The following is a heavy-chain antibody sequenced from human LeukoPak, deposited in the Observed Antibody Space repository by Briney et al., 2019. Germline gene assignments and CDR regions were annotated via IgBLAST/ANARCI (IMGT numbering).Heavy chain of an antibody. Sequence: ASVKVSCKASGYTFTGYYMHWVRQAPGQGLGWMGWINPNSGDTNYAQKFQGRVTMTTDTSTSTAYVELRSLRSDDTAVYYCARFPLYYISNWHYYFDYWGQGTLLTVSS. J-gene: IGHJ4*02. CDR2: INPNSGDT. V-gene: IGHV1-2*02. D-gene: IGHD6-13*01. CDR3: ARFPLYYISNWHYYFDY. CDR1: GYTFTGYY.